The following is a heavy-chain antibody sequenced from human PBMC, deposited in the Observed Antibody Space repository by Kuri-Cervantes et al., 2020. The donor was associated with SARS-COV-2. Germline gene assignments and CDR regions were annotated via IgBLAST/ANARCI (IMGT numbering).Heavy chain of an antibody. CDR1: GFTFSSYA. V-gene: IGHV3-48*01. D-gene: IGHD3-22*01. CDR3: AGYYYDSRTFDI. CDR2: ISSSSSTI. J-gene: IGHJ3*02. Sequence: GGSLRLSCAASGFTFSSYAMSWVRQAPGKGLEWLSYISSSSSTIHYADSVKGRFTISRDNAKNSLYLQMNSLRAEDTAVYYCAGYYYDSRTFDIWGQGTMVTVSS.